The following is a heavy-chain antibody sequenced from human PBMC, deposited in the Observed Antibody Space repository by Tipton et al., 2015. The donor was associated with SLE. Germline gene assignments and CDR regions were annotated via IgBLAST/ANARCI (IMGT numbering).Heavy chain of an antibody. V-gene: IGHV4-61*01. CDR1: DGSISSGSYY. D-gene: IGHD6-19*01. Sequence: LRLSCTVSDGSISSGSYYWSWIRQPPGKGLEWIGYIYYSGSTNYNPSLKSRVTMSVDTSKNQFSLKLSSVTAADTAVYYCAREEGQWDAFDIWGQGTMVTVSS. CDR3: AREEGQWDAFDI. CDR2: IYYSGST. J-gene: IGHJ3*02.